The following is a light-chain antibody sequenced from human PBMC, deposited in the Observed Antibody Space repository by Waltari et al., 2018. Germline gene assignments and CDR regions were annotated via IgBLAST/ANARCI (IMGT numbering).Light chain of an antibody. CDR1: QSLLHSTGNNY. J-gene: IGKJ1*01. CDR3: MQALQTPPS. CDR2: WGS. V-gene: IGKV2-28*01. Sequence: DIVMTQSPLSLPVTPGEPASISCRSSQSLLHSTGNNYLDWYLQKPGPSPQLLIYWGSNRASGVPDRFSGSGSGTDFTLKISRVEAEDVGVYYCMQALQTPPSFGQGTKVEIK.